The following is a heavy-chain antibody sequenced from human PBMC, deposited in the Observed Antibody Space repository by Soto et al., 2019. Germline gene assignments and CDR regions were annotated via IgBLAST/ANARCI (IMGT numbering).Heavy chain of an antibody. V-gene: IGHV3-21*01. CDR3: ARGDFGDYASNY. CDR2: ISTTGSFT. CDR1: GFTFSNYN. D-gene: IGHD4-17*01. J-gene: IGHJ4*02. Sequence: EVQLVESGGGLVKPGGSLRLSCAASGFTFSNYNMNWVHQAPGKGLEWVSSISTTGSFTYYADSVKGRFTISRDNAKNSLYLQMDSLGAEDTAVYYCARGDFGDYASNYWGQGTLVTVSS.